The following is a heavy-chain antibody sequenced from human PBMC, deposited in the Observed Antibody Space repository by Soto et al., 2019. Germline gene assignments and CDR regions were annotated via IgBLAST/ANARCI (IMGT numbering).Heavy chain of an antibody. Sequence: AGGSLRLSWSASGCTFSTYAMHWVRQAPGKGLEYVSAISSNGGSTYYADSVKGRFTISRDNSKNTLYLQMSSLRADDTAVYYCARKFRAPPPTTVTTMGYYYYYMDVWGKGTTVTVSS. V-gene: IGHV3-64D*08. CDR2: ISSNGGST. D-gene: IGHD4-17*01. CDR3: ARKFRAPPPTTVTTMGYYYYYMDV. J-gene: IGHJ6*03. CDR1: GCTFSTYA.